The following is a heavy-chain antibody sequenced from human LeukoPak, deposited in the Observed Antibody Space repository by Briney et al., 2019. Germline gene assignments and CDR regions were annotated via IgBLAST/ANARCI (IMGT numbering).Heavy chain of an antibody. CDR3: ARAYSSGYDY. Sequence: GGSLRLSCAASGFTFSSYSMDWVRQAPGKGLEWVSYISSSSSPIYYADSVKGRFTISRDNAKNSLYLQMNSLRDEDTAVYYCARAYSSGYDYWGQGTLVTVSS. CDR2: ISSSSSPI. D-gene: IGHD6-19*01. CDR1: GFTFSSYS. V-gene: IGHV3-48*02. J-gene: IGHJ4*02.